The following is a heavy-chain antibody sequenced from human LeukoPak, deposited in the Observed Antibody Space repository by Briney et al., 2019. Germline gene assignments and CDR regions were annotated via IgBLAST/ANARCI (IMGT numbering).Heavy chain of an antibody. Sequence: GGSLRLSCAASGFDISYNYVGWVRQAPGKGLEWVSVIHTGGTTHYADSVKGRFTMSKDNSNNTVYLQMNSVGVEDTAVYYCARVWFGYFFQWGQGALVTVSS. V-gene: IGHV3-53*01. CDR1: GFDISYNY. D-gene: IGHD3-10*01. CDR3: ARVWFGYFFQ. CDR2: IHTGGTT. J-gene: IGHJ4*02.